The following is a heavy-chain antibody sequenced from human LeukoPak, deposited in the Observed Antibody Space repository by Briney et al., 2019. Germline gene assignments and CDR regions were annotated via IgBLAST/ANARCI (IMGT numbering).Heavy chain of an antibody. Sequence: ASVKVSCKASGYTFTSYAMNWVRQAPGRGLQWMGWINTNTGIPTYARGFTGRFVFSMDTSVGAAYLQISSLKAEDAAVYYCAKQGPGYCGSTRCYGVGHWGQGTLVTVSS. CDR3: AKQGPGYCGSTRCYGVGH. J-gene: IGHJ4*02. V-gene: IGHV7-4-1*02. CDR2: INTNTGIP. CDR1: GYTFTSYA. D-gene: IGHD2-2*01.